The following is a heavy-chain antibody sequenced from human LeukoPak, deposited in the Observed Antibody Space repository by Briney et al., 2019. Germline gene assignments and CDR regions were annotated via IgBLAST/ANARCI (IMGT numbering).Heavy chain of an antibody. CDR1: GYTFTSYG. J-gene: IGHJ5*02. V-gene: IGHV1-18*01. CDR3: ARRFCSSTSCYEFDP. D-gene: IGHD2-2*01. CDR2: ISAYNGNT. Sequence: ASVKVSCKASGYTFTSYGISWVRQAPGQGLEWMGWISAYNGNTNYAQKLQGRVTMTTDTSTSTAYMELRSLRSDDTAVYYCARRFCSSTSCYEFDPWGQGTLGTVSS.